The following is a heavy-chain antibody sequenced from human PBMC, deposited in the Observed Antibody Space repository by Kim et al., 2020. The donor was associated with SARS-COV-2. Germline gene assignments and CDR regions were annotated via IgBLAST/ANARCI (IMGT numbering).Heavy chain of an antibody. CDR3: ARQDSAARDAFDI. Sequence: SETLSLTCTVSGGSISSSSYYWGWIRQPPGKGLEWIGSIYYSGSTYYNPSLKSRVTISVDTSKNQFSLKLSSVTAADTAVYYCARQDSAARDAFDIWGQG. D-gene: IGHD2-2*01. CDR1: GGSISSSSYY. CDR2: IYYSGST. J-gene: IGHJ3*02. V-gene: IGHV4-39*01.